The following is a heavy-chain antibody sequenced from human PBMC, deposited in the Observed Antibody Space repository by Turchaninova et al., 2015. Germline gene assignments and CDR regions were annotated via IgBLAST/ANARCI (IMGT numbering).Heavy chain of an antibody. D-gene: IGHD3-9*01. Sequence: ETLSLTCAVYGGSFSGYYWSWIRQPPGKGREWIGEINHSGSTNYNPSLKSRVTISVDTSKNQFSLKLSSVTAADTAVYYCASKYYDILTGYYRRAYYFDYWGQGTLVTVSS. CDR1: GGSFSGYY. J-gene: IGHJ4*02. V-gene: IGHV4-34*01. CDR2: INHSGST. CDR3: ASKYYDILTGYYRRAYYFDY.